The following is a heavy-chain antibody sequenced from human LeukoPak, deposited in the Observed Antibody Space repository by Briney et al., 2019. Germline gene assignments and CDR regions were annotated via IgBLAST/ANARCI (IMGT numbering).Heavy chain of an antibody. CDR2: ISISGGST. V-gene: IGHV3-23*01. CDR3: AKVMLQFLEWTPNWFDP. CDR1: GFNFSIYA. J-gene: IGHJ5*02. D-gene: IGHD3-3*01. Sequence: PGGSLRLSCAASGFNFSIYAMSWVRQAPEKGLEWVSSISISGGSTYYADSVKDRFTISRDNSKKTLYLQMNSLRAEDTAVYYCAKVMLQFLEWTPNWFDPWGQGTLVTVSS.